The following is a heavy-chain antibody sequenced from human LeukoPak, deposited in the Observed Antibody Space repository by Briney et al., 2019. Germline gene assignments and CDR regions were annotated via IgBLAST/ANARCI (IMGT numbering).Heavy chain of an antibody. V-gene: IGHV3-74*01. J-gene: IGHJ5*02. CDR1: GFTFSSHW. CDR2: ISTDGSRP. D-gene: IGHD2-2*01. Sequence: GGSLRLSCAASGFTFSSHWMHWVRQAPGKGLVWVSGISTDGSRPRYADSVNGRFTISRDNAKNTLYLQMNSLRAEDTAVYYCARRLTQYDCFDPWGQGILVTVSS. CDR3: ARRLTQYDCFDP.